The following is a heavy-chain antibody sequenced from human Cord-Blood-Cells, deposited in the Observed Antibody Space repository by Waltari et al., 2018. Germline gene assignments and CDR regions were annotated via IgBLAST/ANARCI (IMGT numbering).Heavy chain of an antibody. Sequence: QVQLQESGPGLVKPSETLSLTCTVSGGSVSSGSYYWSWIRQPPGKGLEWIGYIYYSGGTNSNPTLKSRVTISVDTSKNQFSLKLSSVTAADTAVYYCASSYSEYDFWSGYYDAFDIWGQGTMVTVSS. CDR2: IYYSGGT. CDR1: GGSVSSGSYY. V-gene: IGHV4-61*01. CDR3: ASSYSEYDFWSGYYDAFDI. D-gene: IGHD3-3*01. J-gene: IGHJ3*02.